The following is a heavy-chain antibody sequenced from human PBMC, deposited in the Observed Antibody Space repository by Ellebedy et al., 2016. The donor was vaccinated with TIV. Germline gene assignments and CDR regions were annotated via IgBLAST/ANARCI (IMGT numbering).Heavy chain of an antibody. J-gene: IGHJ4*02. D-gene: IGHD2-2*01. CDR1: GFTFSSYS. V-gene: IGHV3-33*01. CDR3: ARDGCTTTTCYDY. Sequence: GESLKISCAASGFTFSSYSMSWVRQAPGKGLEWLAFIWYDGSNNNYADSVRGRFTISRDNSKNTLYLEMNSPRAEDTAVYYCARDGCTTTTCYDYWGQGTLVTVPS. CDR2: IWYDGSNN.